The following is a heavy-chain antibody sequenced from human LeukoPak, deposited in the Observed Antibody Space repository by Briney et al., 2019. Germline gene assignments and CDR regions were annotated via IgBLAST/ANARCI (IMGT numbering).Heavy chain of an antibody. CDR3: VRDGGYTGGWTYGAGDY. CDR1: GFTFSAYV. D-gene: IGHD2-8*02. J-gene: IGHJ4*01. V-gene: IGHV3-30*04. CDR2: ISTDGNDK. Sequence: RSLKLSFSAPGFTFSAYVMHWVRPAPGKGLECVAVISTDGNDKYYADSVKGGFSISRDNSKNTLYLQMSSLRADDTAVYYCVRDGGYTGGWTYGAGDYWGQGRLASVSS.